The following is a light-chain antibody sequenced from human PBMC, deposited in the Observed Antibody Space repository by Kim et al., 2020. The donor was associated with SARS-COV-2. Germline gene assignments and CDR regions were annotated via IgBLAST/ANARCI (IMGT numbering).Light chain of an antibody. CDR3: SSYTISTTRV. CDR2: DVI. V-gene: IGLV2-14*03. Sequence: QSALTQPASVSGSPGQSISISCTGTSSDVGGYDYVSWYQHHPGKAPKLMIYDVINRPSGVSDRFSGSKSGNTASLTISGLQAEDEANYYCSSYTISTTRVFGGGTQLTVL. J-gene: IGLJ3*02. CDR1: SSDVGGYDY.